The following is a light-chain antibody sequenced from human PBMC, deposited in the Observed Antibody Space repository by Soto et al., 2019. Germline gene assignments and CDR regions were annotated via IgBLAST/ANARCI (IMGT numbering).Light chain of an antibody. V-gene: IGKV3-20*01. CDR1: QSVSSSY. J-gene: IGKJ4*01. CDR3: QQYGSSPPNT. Sequence: EIVLTQSPGTLSLSPGERVTLSCRASQSVSSSYLAWYQQKPGQAPRLLIYGASSRATGIPDRFSGSGSGTDFTLTISRLEPEDFAVYYCQQYGSSPPNTFGGGTKVDIK. CDR2: GAS.